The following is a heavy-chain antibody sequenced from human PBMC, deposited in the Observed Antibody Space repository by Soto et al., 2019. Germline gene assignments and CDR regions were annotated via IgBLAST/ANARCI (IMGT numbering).Heavy chain of an antibody. CDR1: GFTFSSYA. D-gene: IGHD5-12*01. Sequence: GGSLRLSCAASGFTFSSYAMSWVRQAPGKGLEWVSAISGSGGSTYYADSVKGRFTISRDNSKNTLYLQMNSLRAEDTAVYYCASRKRGLRREGYWGQGTLVTVSS. V-gene: IGHV3-23*01. CDR2: ISGSGGST. J-gene: IGHJ4*02. CDR3: ASRKRGLRREGY.